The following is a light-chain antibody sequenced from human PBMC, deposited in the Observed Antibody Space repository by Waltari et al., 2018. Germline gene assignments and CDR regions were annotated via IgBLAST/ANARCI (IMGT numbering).Light chain of an antibody. CDR3: QQYNDWPGLT. Sequence: EIVMTPSPATLSVSLGERVTLCCRASQYVSGKLAWYQQKPGLAPRLLISGASTRATGVPARFSGSGSGTEFTLTISSLQSEDFAVYYCQQYNDWPGLTFGGGTRVEIK. V-gene: IGKV3-15*01. CDR1: QYVSGK. CDR2: GAS. J-gene: IGKJ4*01.